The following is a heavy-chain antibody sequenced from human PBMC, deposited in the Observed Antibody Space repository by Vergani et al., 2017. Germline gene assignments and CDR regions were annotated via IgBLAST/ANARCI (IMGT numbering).Heavy chain of an antibody. V-gene: IGHV4-31*03. Sequence: QVQLQESGPGLVKPSQTLSLTRTVSGGPISSGGYYWSWIRQHPGKGLEWIGYIYYSGSTYYNPSLKSRVTISVDTSKDQFSLKLSSVTAADTAVYYCARTVDSHFDYWGQGTLVTVSS. CDR3: ARTVDSHFDY. J-gene: IGHJ4*02. CDR1: GGPISSGGYY. CDR2: IYYSGST. D-gene: IGHD3-22*01.